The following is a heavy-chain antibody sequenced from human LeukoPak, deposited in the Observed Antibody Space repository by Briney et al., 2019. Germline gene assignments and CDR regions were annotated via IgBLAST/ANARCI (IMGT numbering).Heavy chain of an antibody. CDR2: IFSGGST. D-gene: IGHD3-16*01. J-gene: IGHJ4*02. V-gene: IGHV4-4*09. Sequence: SETLSLTCNVSGGSLSSHYCSWIRQAPGKGLEWIGFIFSGGSTNYNPSLKSRVSISMDTSQNQFSLKLTSVTAADAAVYYCARGRGPLRVEFGDWGQGALVTVSS. CDR3: ARGRGPLRVEFGD. CDR1: GGSLSSHY.